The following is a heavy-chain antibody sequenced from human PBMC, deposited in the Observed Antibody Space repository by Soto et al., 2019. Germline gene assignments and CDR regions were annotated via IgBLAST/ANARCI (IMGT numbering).Heavy chain of an antibody. D-gene: IGHD2-2*01. CDR2: IIPIFHIA. V-gene: IGHV1-69*13. J-gene: IGHJ6*01. CDR1: GDTFNSYA. CDR3: ARVGYCNTTNCMFHYYHYGMEV. Sequence: SVKVSCKASGDTFNSYAISWVRQAPGQGRQWMGGIIPIFHIANYAQKFQARVTMTADESASTAYMELSGLRSEDTAVYYCARVGYCNTTNCMFHYYHYGMEVWGQGTTVNVSS.